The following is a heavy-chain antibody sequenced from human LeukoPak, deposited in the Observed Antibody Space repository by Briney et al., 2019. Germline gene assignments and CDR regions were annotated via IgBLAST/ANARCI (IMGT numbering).Heavy chain of an antibody. CDR2: IYYNGST. J-gene: IGHJ5*02. CDR1: GGSFSSGDYY. V-gene: IGHV4-30-4*08. D-gene: IGHD3-10*01. CDR3: ARTSLGGAWFDP. Sequence: SQTLSLTCIVSGGSFSSGDYYWSWIRQPPGKGLEWIGYIYYNGSTYYNPCLKSRLTISVDTSKTQYSLKLSSVTAADTAVYYCARTSLGGAWFDPWGQGTLVTVSS.